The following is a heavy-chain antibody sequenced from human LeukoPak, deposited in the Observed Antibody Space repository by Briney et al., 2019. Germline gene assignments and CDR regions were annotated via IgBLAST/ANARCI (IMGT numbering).Heavy chain of an antibody. V-gene: IGHV3-53*01. D-gene: IGHD3-10*02. Sequence: GGSLRLSCAASGFTVISNYMSWFRQAPGKGLEWASVIYNDGSTYYADSVKGRFVISKDTSKNTLYLQMNSLRAEDTAVYYCAELGITMIGGVWGKGTTVTISS. CDR2: IYNDGST. CDR1: GFTVISNY. CDR3: AELGITMIGGV. J-gene: IGHJ6*04.